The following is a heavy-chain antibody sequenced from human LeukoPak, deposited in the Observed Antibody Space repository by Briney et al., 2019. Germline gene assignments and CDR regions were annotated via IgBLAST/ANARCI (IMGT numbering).Heavy chain of an antibody. Sequence: KPSETLSLTCTVSNGPITSTKWWSWVRQPPGKGLEWIGELSHTGRTNYNPSFNSRVTMSVDKSKNQFSLNLKSVTAADTALYYCASSSLVVVVTYGFDIWGRGTAVTVSS. D-gene: IGHD2-21*01. V-gene: IGHV4-4*02. CDR3: ASSSLVVVVTYGFDI. CDR2: LSHTGRT. J-gene: IGHJ3*02. CDR1: NGPITSTKW.